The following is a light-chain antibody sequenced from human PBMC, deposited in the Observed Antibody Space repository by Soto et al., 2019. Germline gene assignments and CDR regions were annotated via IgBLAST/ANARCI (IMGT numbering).Light chain of an antibody. CDR2: GVS. Sequence: ERIMTQSPATLSVSPGESATLSCRASQSVSSNLAWYQQKPGQAPRLLIYGVSTRATGIPARFSGSGSETKFTLTISSLQAEDVAVYYCQQYYSTPPTFGQGTKVDIK. J-gene: IGKJ1*01. CDR1: QSVSSN. V-gene: IGKV3-15*01. CDR3: QQYYSTPPT.